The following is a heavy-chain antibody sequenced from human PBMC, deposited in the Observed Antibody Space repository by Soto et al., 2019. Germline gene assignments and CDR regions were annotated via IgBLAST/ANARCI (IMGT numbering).Heavy chain of an antibody. J-gene: IGHJ5*02. CDR2: INPSGGTT. V-gene: IGHV1-46*01. D-gene: IGHD6-19*01. CDR1: GYTFTSYY. CDR3: AREGRSGSSGWPLDAVLENWFDP. Sequence: ASVKVSCKASGYTFTSYYMHWVRQAPGQGLEWMGIINPSGGTTSYAQKFQGRVTMTRDTSTSTVYMELSSLRSEDTAVYYCAREGRSGSSGWPLDAVLENWFDPWGQGTLVPVSS.